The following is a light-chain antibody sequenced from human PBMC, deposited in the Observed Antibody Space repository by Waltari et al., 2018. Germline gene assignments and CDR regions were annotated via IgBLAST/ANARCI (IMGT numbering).Light chain of an antibody. CDR2: KVS. Sequence: DVVMTQSPLSLPVTLGQPASISCRSSQSLVYSDGNTYLSWFQQRPGQSPRRLLSKVSNRDSGVPDRFSCSGSGTDFTLKISRVEAEDVGVYYCMQGTHWPLTFGQGTKVEIK. CDR1: QSLVYSDGNTY. CDR3: MQGTHWPLT. J-gene: IGKJ1*01. V-gene: IGKV2-30*01.